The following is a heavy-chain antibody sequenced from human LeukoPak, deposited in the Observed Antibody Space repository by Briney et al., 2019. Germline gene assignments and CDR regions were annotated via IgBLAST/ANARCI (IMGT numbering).Heavy chain of an antibody. J-gene: IGHJ4*02. CDR3: ARTRYCSSTSCLADY. Sequence: SVKVSCKASGGTFSSHAISWVRQAPGQGLEWMGGIIPIFGTANYAQKFQGRVTITADESTSTAYMELSSLRSEDTAVYYCARTRYCSSTSCLADYWGQGTLVTVSS. D-gene: IGHD2-2*01. CDR1: GGTFSSHA. V-gene: IGHV1-69*01. CDR2: IIPIFGTA.